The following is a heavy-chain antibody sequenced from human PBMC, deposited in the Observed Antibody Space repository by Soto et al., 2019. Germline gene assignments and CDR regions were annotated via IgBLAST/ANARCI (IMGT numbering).Heavy chain of an antibody. V-gene: IGHV1-18*01. CDR3: ARFQVEVVIGPNMDV. Sequence: ASVKVSCKASGYTFTSYGISWVRQAPGQGLEWMGWISAYNGNTNYAQKLQGRVTMTTDTSTSTAYMELRSLRSDDTALYYCARFQVEVVIGPNMDVWGKGTTVTVS. CDR2: ISAYNGNT. D-gene: IGHD3-22*01. CDR1: GYTFTSYG. J-gene: IGHJ6*03.